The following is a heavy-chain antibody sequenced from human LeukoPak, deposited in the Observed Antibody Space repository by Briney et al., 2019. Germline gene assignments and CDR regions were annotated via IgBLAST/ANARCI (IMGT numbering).Heavy chain of an antibody. J-gene: IGHJ4*02. V-gene: IGHV4-31*03. CDR3: ARVPLPTLCFDY. CDR2: IYYSGST. CDR1: GGSISSGGYY. Sequence: KPSQTPSLTCTVSGGSISSGGYYWSWIRQDPGKGLEWIGYIYYSGSTYYNPSLKSRITISVDTSKNQFSLKLSSVTAADTAVYYCARVPLPTLCFDYWGQGTLVTVSS. D-gene: IGHD2-21*01.